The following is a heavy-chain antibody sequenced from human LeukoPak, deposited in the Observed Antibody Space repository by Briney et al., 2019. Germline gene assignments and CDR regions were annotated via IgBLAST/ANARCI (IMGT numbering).Heavy chain of an antibody. J-gene: IGHJ5*02. D-gene: IGHD1-1*01. CDR1: GGSISSYY. Sequence: PSETLSLTCTVSGGSISSYYWSWIRQPPGKGLEWIGYIYYSGSTNYNPSLKSRVTISVDTSKNQFSLKLSSVTAADTAVYYCARQASPTTPLSPWGQGALVTASS. CDR3: ARQASPTTPLSP. CDR2: IYYSGST. V-gene: IGHV4-59*08.